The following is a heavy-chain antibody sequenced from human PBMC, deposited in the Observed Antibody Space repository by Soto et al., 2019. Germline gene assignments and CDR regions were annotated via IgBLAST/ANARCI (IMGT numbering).Heavy chain of an antibody. D-gene: IGHD3-10*01. V-gene: IGHV3-30-3*01. Sequence: GGSLRLSCAASGFTFSSYAMHWVRQAPGKGLEWVAVISYDGSNKYYADSVKGRFTISRDNSKNTLYLQMNSLRAEDTAVHYCARDLKPARTYYYGSGDYWGQGTLVTVSS. CDR1: GFTFSSYA. CDR3: ARDLKPARTYYYGSGDY. J-gene: IGHJ4*02. CDR2: ISYDGSNK.